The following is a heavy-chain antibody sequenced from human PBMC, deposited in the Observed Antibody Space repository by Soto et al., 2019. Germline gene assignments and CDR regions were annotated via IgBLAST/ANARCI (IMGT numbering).Heavy chain of an antibody. Sequence: EVQLVESGGGLIQPGGSLRLSCAASGFTVSSNYMSWVRQAPGKGLEWISVIYSGGSTYYADSVKGRFSISRDNSKNTLYLQMNSLRAEDTAVYYCARGYCSTGVCSPEAFDFWGQGTMVTVSS. V-gene: IGHV3-53*01. CDR2: IYSGGST. D-gene: IGHD2-8*01. CDR1: GFTVSSNY. CDR3: ARGYCSTGVCSPEAFDF. J-gene: IGHJ3*01.